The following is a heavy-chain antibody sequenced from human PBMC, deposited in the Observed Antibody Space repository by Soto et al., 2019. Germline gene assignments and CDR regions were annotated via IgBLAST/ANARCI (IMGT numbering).Heavy chain of an antibody. V-gene: IGHV4-4*02. D-gene: IGHD3-22*01. CDR3: ARTEYYYDSSGYSYYFDY. J-gene: IGHJ4*02. CDR1: GGSISSSNW. Sequence: PSETLSLTCAVSGGSISSSNWWSWVRQPPGKGLEWIGEIYHSGSTNYNPSLKSRVTISVDKSKNQFSLKLSSVTAADTAVYYCARTEYYYDSSGYSYYFDYWGQGTLVTVSS. CDR2: IYHSGST.